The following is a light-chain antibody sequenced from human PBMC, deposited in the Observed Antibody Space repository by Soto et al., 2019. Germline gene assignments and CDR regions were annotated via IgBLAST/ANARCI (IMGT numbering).Light chain of an antibody. V-gene: IGLV2-23*01. CDR1: SSDVWSYNL. Sequence: QSALTQPASVSGSHGQSITISCTGTSSDVWSYNLVSWYQQHPGKAPKLMLYEGSKRPSGVSNRFSGSKSGNTASLTISVLQAEDEADYYCCSYAGSRGDVVFGGGTKRTVL. J-gene: IGLJ2*01. CDR3: CSYAGSRGDVV. CDR2: EGS.